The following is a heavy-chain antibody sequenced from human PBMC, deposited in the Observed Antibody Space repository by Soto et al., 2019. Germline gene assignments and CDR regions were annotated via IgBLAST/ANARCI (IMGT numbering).Heavy chain of an antibody. D-gene: IGHD1-7*01. J-gene: IGHJ5*02. CDR3: ARGKTRTTSEFDP. CDR1: GGSRSGYY. Sequence: ASETLSVRWGVDGGSRSGYYWSWISQPPGEGLESIGELNHSGSNNYNPPLKTRVPISVATSKNQFCLKLSSVTAADTSVFFCARGKTRTTSEFDPSGQGTLVTVSS. CDR2: LNHSGSN. V-gene: IGHV4-34*01.